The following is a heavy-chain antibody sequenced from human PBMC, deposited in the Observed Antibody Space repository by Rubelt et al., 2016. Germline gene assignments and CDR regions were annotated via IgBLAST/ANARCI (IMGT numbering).Heavy chain of an antibody. V-gene: IGHV4-34*01. J-gene: IGHJ5*02. CDR3: ARGGRYYGSGSYQRHNWFDP. D-gene: IGHD3-10*01. CDR2: INHSGST. CDR1: GGSFSGYY. Sequence: QVQLQQWGAGLLKPSETLSLTCAVYGGSFSGYYWSWIRQPPGKGLEWIGEINHSGSTNSNPSLKSRVTISVDTSKNQFSLKLSSVTAADTAVYYCARGGRYYGSGSYQRHNWFDPWGQGTLVTVSS.